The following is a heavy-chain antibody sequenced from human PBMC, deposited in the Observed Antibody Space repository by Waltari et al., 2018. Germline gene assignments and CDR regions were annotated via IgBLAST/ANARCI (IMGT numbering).Heavy chain of an antibody. D-gene: IGHD6-6*01. CDR1: GYSISTDYY. CDR2: IHHSGST. J-gene: IGHJ4*02. Sequence: QVQLQESGPGLVKPSETLSLTCAVSGYSISTDYYWVWIRQPPGKGLEWIGNIHHSGSTYYNPSLKSRVSISLDTSKNQFSLKLSSVTAADTAVDYCARDCPRKLGCDYWGQGTLVTVSS. CDR3: ARDCPRKLGCDY. V-gene: IGHV4-38-2*02.